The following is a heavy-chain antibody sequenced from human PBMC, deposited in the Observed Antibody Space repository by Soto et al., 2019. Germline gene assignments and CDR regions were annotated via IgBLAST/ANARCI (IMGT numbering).Heavy chain of an antibody. CDR3: ARDHSGWDAF. D-gene: IGHD6-19*01. Sequence: QVQLVQSAAEVWKPGASVKVSCKASGYTFTTIRLSWVRQAPGQGLEWMGWIRPHNGDTQYAQKFQGRVTMTADTSTTTAYMEVRNFRPANTVVFYCARDHSGWDAFWGQVTLVTVSS. J-gene: IGHJ4*02. V-gene: IGHV1-18*01. CDR2: IRPHNGDT. CDR1: GYTFTTIR.